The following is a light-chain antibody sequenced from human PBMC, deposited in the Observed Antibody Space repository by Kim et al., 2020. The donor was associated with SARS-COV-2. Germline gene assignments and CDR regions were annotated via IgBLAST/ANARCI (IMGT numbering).Light chain of an antibody. CDR2: EVS. CDR1: SSDVGGYNY. V-gene: IGLV2-8*01. Sequence: QSAQTQPPSASGSPGQSVTISCTGTSSDVGGYNYVSWYQQHPGKAPKLMIYEVSKRPSGVPDRFSGSKSGNTASLTVSGLQAEDEADYYCSSYAVNNNLFGGGTQLTVL. CDR3: SSYAVNNNL. J-gene: IGLJ2*01.